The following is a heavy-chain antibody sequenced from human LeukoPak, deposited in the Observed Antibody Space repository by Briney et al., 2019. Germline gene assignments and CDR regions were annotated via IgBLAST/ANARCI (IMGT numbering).Heavy chain of an antibody. D-gene: IGHD2-15*01. V-gene: IGHV4-34*01. CDR3: ARLTAGVVAATELDY. Sequence: PSETLSLTCAVYGGSFSGYYWSWIRQPPGKGLDWIGEINHSGSTNYNPSLKSRVTISVETSKNQFSLKLSSVTAADTAVYYCARLTAGVVAATELDYWGQGTLVTVSP. CDR1: GGSFSGYY. J-gene: IGHJ4*02. CDR2: INHSGST.